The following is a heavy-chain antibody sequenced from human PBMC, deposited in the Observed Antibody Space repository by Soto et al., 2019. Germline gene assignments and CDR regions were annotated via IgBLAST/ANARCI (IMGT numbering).Heavy chain of an antibody. J-gene: IGHJ6*02. Sequence: QVQLRESGPGLVKHSETLSLTCTVYGGSVSSGIYHWSWVRQSPGKGLEWVGHIFYSGSSNYGPSLKSRVTISVDTSNNQFSLKLTSVTAADTAVYYCARHQRSGTYSRHNYYYGTDVWGQGTTVTVSS. D-gene: IGHD1-26*01. CDR3: ARHQRSGTYSRHNYYYGTDV. V-gene: IGHV4-61*01. CDR1: GGSVSSGIYH. CDR2: IFYSGSS.